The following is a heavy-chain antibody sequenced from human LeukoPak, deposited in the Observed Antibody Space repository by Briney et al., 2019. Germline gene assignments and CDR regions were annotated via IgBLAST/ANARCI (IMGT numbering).Heavy chain of an antibody. CDR2: IGSSGGGT. D-gene: IGHD1-1*01. CDR1: GFSFNSYA. CDR3: AKDRFPEDGNWDFDF. V-gene: IGHV3-23*01. J-gene: IGHJ4*02. Sequence: GGSLRLSCAASGFSFNSYAMHWVRQAPGKGLEWVSTIGSSGGGTYYADSVKGRFTMSRDNSEKTLYLQMNNLGAEDTAIYYCAKDRFPEDGNWDFDFWGQGTLVTVSS.